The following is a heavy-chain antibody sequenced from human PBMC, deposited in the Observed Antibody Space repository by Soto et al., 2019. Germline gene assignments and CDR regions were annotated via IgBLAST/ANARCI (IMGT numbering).Heavy chain of an antibody. CDR2: INHSGST. CDR3: GVGVPGPRDWFDP. D-gene: IGHD1-26*01. J-gene: IGHJ5*02. V-gene: IGHV4-34*01. Sequence: PSETLSLTCAVYGGSFSGYYWSWIRQPPGKGLEWIGEINHSGSTNYNPSLKSRVTISVDTSKNQFSLKLSSVTAADTAVYYCGVGVPGPRDWFDPWGQGTLVTVSS. CDR1: GGSFSGYY.